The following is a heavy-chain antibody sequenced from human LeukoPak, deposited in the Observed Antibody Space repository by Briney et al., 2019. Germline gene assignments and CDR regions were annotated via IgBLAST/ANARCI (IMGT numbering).Heavy chain of an antibody. V-gene: IGHV4-30-2*01. CDR1: GGSISSGGYS. Sequence: SQTLSLTCAVSGGSISSGGYSWSWIRQPPGKGLEWIGYIYHSGSTYYNPSLKSRVTISVDRSKNQFSLKLSSVTAADTAVYYCARAPKQWLVPPCMDAWGQGTTVTVSS. CDR3: ARAPKQWLVPPCMDA. CDR2: IYHSGST. D-gene: IGHD6-19*01. J-gene: IGHJ6*02.